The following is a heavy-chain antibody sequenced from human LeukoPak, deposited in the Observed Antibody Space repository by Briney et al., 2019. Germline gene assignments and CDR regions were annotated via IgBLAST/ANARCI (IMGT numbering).Heavy chain of an antibody. V-gene: IGHV3-74*01. CDR1: GFVFSNYW. CDR3: ARDGYCSSGTCYGKDY. Sequence: PGGSLRLSCAASGFVFSNYWMHWVRHGPGKGLVWVSRINSDGSSTIYADSVKGRFTISRDNAKNTLYLQMNSLRAEDTAVYYCARDGYCSSGTCYGKDYWGQGTLVTVSS. D-gene: IGHD2-15*01. J-gene: IGHJ4*02. CDR2: INSDGSST.